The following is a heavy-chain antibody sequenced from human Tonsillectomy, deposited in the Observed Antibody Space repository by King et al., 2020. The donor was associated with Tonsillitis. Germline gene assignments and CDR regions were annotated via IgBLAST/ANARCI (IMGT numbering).Heavy chain of an antibody. V-gene: IGHV4-59*01. J-gene: IGHJ4*02. CDR2: MFYSGTT. CDR1: GGSISSNY. CDR3: AREGHGGNPHLDY. D-gene: IGHD4-23*01. Sequence: QVQLQESGPGLVKPSETLSLTCTVSGGSISSNYWNWIRQPPGKGLEWIGYMFYSGTTNYNPSLKSRVTLSVDTSKNQFSLKLTSVTAADTAVYYCAREGHGGNPHLDYWGQGTLVTVSS.